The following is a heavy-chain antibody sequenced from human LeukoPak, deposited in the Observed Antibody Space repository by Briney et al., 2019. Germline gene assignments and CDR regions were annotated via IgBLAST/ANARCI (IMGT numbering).Heavy chain of an antibody. Sequence: SETLSLTCTVSGGSISSGSYYWGWIRQPPGKGLEWIGSIYYSGSTYYNPSLKSRVTISVDTSKNQFSLKLSSVTAADTAVYYCARGSGWKSGTNDYWGQGTLVTVSS. J-gene: IGHJ4*02. CDR2: IYYSGST. CDR3: ARGSGWKSGTNDY. CDR1: GGSISSGSYY. V-gene: IGHV4-39*01. D-gene: IGHD6-19*01.